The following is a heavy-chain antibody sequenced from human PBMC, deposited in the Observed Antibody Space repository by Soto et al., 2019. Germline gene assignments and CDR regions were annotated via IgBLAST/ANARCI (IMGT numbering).Heavy chain of an antibody. CDR3: ARGRGSGWSSAFDI. CDR1: GYTFTGYY. Sequence: ASVKVSCKASGYTFTGYYMHWVRQAPGQGLEWMGWINPNSGGTNYAQKFQGWVTMTRNTSISTAYMELSSLRSEDTAVYYCARGRGSGWSSAFDIWGQGTMVTVSS. V-gene: IGHV1-2*04. J-gene: IGHJ3*02. CDR2: INPNSGGT. D-gene: IGHD6-19*01.